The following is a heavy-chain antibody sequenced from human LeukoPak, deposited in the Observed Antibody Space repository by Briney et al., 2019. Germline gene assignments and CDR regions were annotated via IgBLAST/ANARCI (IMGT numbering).Heavy chain of an antibody. D-gene: IGHD3-22*01. CDR1: GGSISSSNW. CDR2: IYHSGST. CDR3: ARYYDSSGYGRGTVYYYYMDV. Sequence: SSETLSLTCAVSGGSISSSNWWRWVRQPPGKGLEWIGEIYHSGSTNYNPSLKSRVTISVDKSKNQFSLKLSSVTAADTAVYYCARYYDSSGYGRGTVYYYYMDVWGKGTTVTVSS. J-gene: IGHJ6*03. V-gene: IGHV4-4*02.